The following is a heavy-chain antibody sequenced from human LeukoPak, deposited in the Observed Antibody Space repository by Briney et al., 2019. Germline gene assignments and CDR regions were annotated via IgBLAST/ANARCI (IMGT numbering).Heavy chain of an antibody. CDR1: GFTFSRYW. D-gene: IGHD1-26*01. CDR2: IKPDGSEK. CDR3: ARDQIVGASNYYYGMDV. Sequence: PGGSLRLSCAASGFTFSRYWMTWVRQTPRKGLEWVANIKPDGSEKYYVDSVRGRFTISRDNAKNSLHLQMNSLRAEDTAVYYCARDQIVGASNYYYGMDVWGQGTTVTVSS. V-gene: IGHV3-7*03. J-gene: IGHJ6*02.